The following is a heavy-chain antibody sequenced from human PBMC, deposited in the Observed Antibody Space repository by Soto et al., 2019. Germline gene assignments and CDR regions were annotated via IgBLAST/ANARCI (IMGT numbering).Heavy chain of an antibody. J-gene: IGHJ6*02. Sequence: QVQLVESGGGVVQPGRSLRLSCAASGFTFSSYGMHWVRQAPGKGLEWVAVISYDGSNKYYADSVKGRFTISRDNSKNTLYLQMNSLRAEDTAVYYCAKVIYSGYDNYYYYGMDVWGQGTTVTVSS. CDR1: GFTFSSYG. CDR3: AKVIYSGYDNYYYYGMDV. CDR2: ISYDGSNK. V-gene: IGHV3-30*18. D-gene: IGHD5-12*01.